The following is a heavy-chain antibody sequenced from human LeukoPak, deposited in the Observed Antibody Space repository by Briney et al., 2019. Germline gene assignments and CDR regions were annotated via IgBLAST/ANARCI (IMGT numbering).Heavy chain of an antibody. D-gene: IGHD3-3*01. Sequence: SQTLSLTCTVSGGSISSGGYYWSWIRQHPGRGLEWIGYIYYSGSTYYNPSLKSRVTISVDTSKNQFSLKLSSVTAADTAVYYCAREVLRDGMDVWGQGTTVTVSS. CDR1: GGSISSGGYY. CDR3: AREVLRDGMDV. J-gene: IGHJ6*02. V-gene: IGHV4-31*03. CDR2: IYYSGST.